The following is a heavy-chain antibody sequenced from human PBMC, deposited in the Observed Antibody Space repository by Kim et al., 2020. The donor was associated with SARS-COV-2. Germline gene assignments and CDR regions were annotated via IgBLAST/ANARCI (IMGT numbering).Heavy chain of an antibody. CDR3: TNDITPGVAHV. CDR1: GFNSAEHA. CDR2: LFCNGRDL. D-gene: IGHD2-15*01. J-gene: IGHJ6*02. V-gene: IGHV3-9*02. Sequence: GGSLRLYCVVSGFNSAEHAMHWVRQAPGKSLELFSVLFCNGRDLVYADSLKGRFTISIDISSTSVYLQIDFLSPDDTAFSFFTNDITPGVAHVCAHGT.